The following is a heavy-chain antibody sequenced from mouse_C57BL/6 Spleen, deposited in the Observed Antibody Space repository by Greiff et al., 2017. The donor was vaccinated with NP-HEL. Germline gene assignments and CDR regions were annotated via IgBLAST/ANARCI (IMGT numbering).Heavy chain of an antibody. D-gene: IGHD2-4*01. CDR1: GYTFTDYY. Sequence: VQLQQSGPELVKPGASVKISCKASGYTFTDYYMNWVKQSHGKSLEWIGDINPNNGGTSYNQKFKGKATLTVDKSSSTAYMELRSLTSEDSAVYYCARWGKSYDYDPFAYWGQGALVTVSA. V-gene: IGHV1-26*01. J-gene: IGHJ3*01. CDR3: ARWGKSYDYDPFAY. CDR2: INPNNGGT.